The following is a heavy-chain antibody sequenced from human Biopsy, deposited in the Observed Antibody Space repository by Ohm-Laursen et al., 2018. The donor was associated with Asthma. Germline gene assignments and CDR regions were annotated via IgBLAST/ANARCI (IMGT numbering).Heavy chain of an antibody. CDR2: INAGDGNT. Sequence: SVKVSCKASGYTFISYAIHWVRQAPGQRLEWMGWINAGDGNTKYSQKFQGRVTITRDTSASTAYMDLRSLRSEDTAMYYCARTYYDFLTGQVNDAFDIWGQGTMVTVSS. V-gene: IGHV1-3*01. CDR3: ARTYYDFLTGQVNDAFDI. D-gene: IGHD3-9*01. CDR1: GYTFISYA. J-gene: IGHJ3*02.